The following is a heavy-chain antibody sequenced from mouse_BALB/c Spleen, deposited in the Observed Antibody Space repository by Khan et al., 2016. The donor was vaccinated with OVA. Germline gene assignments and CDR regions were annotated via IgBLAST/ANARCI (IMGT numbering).Heavy chain of an antibody. D-gene: IGHD2-4*01. Sequence: VQLQQPGAELVKPGASVKLSCTASGFNIKDTYMHWVKQRPEQGLEWIGRIDPANGNTKYDPKFQGKVTITADTSSNTGYLQLSRLTSEDTAVYYCAFPIYYDYGGFAYWGQGTLVTVSA. V-gene: IGHV14-3*02. CDR3: AFPIYYDYGGFAY. CDR1: GFNIKDTY. J-gene: IGHJ3*01. CDR2: IDPANGNT.